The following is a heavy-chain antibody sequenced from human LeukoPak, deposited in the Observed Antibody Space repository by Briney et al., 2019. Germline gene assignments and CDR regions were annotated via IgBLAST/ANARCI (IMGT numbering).Heavy chain of an antibody. J-gene: IGHJ6*03. CDR2: IYYSGST. CDR1: GYSISSSNW. V-gene: IGHV4-28*01. Sequence: SDTLSLTCAVSGYSISSSNWWGWIRQPPGKGLGWIGYIYYSGSTYYNPSLKSRVTMSVDTSKNQFSLKLSSVTAVDTAVYYCARCVGATTSFDYYYYMDVWGKGTTVTVSS. CDR3: ARCVGATTSFDYYYYMDV. D-gene: IGHD1-26*01.